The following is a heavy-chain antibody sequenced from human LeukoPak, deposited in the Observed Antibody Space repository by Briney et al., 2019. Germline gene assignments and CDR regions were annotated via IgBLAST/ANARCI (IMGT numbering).Heavy chain of an antibody. D-gene: IGHD3-10*01. J-gene: IGHJ4*02. CDR1: GFTFSSYS. CDR3: ARSTMVRFYYFDY. CDR2: ISSSSSTI. V-gene: IGHV3-48*01. Sequence: GGSLRLSCAASGFTFSSYSMNWVRQAPGKGLEWVSYISSSSSTIYYADSVKGRFTISRDNAKNSLYLQMNSLRAEDTAVYYCARSTMVRFYYFDYWGQGTLVTVSS.